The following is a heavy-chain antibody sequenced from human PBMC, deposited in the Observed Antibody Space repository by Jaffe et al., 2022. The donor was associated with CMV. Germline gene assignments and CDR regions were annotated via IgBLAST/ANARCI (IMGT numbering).Heavy chain of an antibody. J-gene: IGHJ2*01. V-gene: IGHV3-20*01. CDR3: ARDLDEEVAGTGKYWYFDL. CDR2: INWNGGST. D-gene: IGHD6-19*01. CDR1: GFTFDDYG. Sequence: EVQLVESGGGVVRPGGSLRLSCAASGFTFDDYGMSWVRQAPGKGLEWVSGINWNGGSTGYADSVKGRFTISRDNAKNSLYLQMNSLRAEDTALYHCARDLDEEVAGTGKYWYFDLWGRGTLVTVSS.